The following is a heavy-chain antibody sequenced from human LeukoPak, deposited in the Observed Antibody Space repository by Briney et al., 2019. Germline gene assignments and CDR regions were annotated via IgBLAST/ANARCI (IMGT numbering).Heavy chain of an antibody. V-gene: IGHV1-2*02. CDR2: INPNSGGT. CDR3: ARGRLPSTGMIQH. Sequence: ASVKASCKASGYTFTGYYMHWVRQAPGQGLEWMGWINPNSGGTNYAQKFQGRVTMTRDTSISTAYMELSRLRSDDTAVYYCARGRLPSTGMIQHWGQGTLVTVSS. J-gene: IGHJ1*01. CDR1: GYTFTGYY. D-gene: IGHD1-1*01.